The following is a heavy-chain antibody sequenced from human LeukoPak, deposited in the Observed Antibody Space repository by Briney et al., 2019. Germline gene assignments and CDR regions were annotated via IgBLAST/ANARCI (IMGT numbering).Heavy chain of an antibody. CDR3: AKGKTSSSGWAHFDY. CDR1: GFTFNTYG. D-gene: IGHD6-19*01. CDR2: ISGTGDST. Sequence: PGGSLRLSCAASGFTFNTYGMSWVRQAPGKGLEWVSAISGTGDSTYYADSVKGRFTISRDNSKNTLYLQMNSLRAEDTAVYYCAKGKTSSSGWAHFDYWGQGTLVTVSS. V-gene: IGHV3-23*01. J-gene: IGHJ4*02.